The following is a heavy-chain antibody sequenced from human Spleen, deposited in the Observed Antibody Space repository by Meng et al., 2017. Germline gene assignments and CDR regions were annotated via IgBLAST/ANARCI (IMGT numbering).Heavy chain of an antibody. CDR3: ASPSRYNCFDP. CDR1: GWSVSGFS. Sequence: QVLLHRGGAGLLNPSRPLALAGPVYGWSVSGFSWTWIRQPPGKGLEWIGEIHHSASTNYNPSLKSRVTISVDTSKNQFSLKLSSVTAAHTAVYYCASPSRYNCFDPWGQGTLVTVSS. J-gene: IGHJ5*02. D-gene: IGHD6-6*01. V-gene: IGHV4-34*01. CDR2: IHHSAST.